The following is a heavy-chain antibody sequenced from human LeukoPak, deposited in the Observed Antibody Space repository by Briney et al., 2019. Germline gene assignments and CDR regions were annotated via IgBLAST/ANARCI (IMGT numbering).Heavy chain of an antibody. D-gene: IGHD1-26*01. Sequence: GGSLRLSCAASGFTFSSHWMSWVRQAPGKGPEWVANIKQDGSEKNYVDSVKGRFTISRDNAKNLVHLQMNSQRAEDTAVYYCARDKIVGATNFDYWGQGTLVTVSS. V-gene: IGHV3-7*03. J-gene: IGHJ4*02. CDR2: IKQDGSEK. CDR3: ARDKIVGATNFDY. CDR1: GFTFSSHW.